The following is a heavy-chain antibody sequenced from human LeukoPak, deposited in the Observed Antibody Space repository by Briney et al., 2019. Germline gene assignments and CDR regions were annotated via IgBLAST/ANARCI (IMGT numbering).Heavy chain of an antibody. CDR3: AREGEQWLNY. CDR2: VNPNTIDT. J-gene: IGHJ4*02. V-gene: IGHV1-2*02. D-gene: IGHD6-19*01. Sequence: SVTVSCTPSGYTFTDYYIQWVRQAPGQGLEGMGWVNPNTIDTKSTQTSQGKVTMARDTSIRTAYMELNSLRSDDAAVYCCAREGEQWLNYGGQGTLVSVS. CDR1: GYTFTDYY.